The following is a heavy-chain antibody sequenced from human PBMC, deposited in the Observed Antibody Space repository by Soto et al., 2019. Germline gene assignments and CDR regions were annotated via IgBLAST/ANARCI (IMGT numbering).Heavy chain of an antibody. Sequence: QLQLQESGPRLVKSSETLSLTCTVSGGSISISSHYWGWIRQPPGKGLEWIGSMFYNGKSYYNPSLRSRATTSVDTSKNQFSLRLSYVTAADTAVYFCARQSGAAGYDVWNGYYANVFDIWGQGTMVTASS. D-gene: IGHD3-3*01. V-gene: IGHV4-39*01. CDR2: MFYNGKS. CDR1: GGSISISSHY. CDR3: ARQSGAAGYDVWNGYYANVFDI. J-gene: IGHJ3*02.